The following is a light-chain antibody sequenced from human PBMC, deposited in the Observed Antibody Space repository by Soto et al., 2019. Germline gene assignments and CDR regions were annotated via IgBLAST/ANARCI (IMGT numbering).Light chain of an antibody. J-gene: IGKJ4*01. V-gene: IGKV3-15*01. CDR1: QSVRGY. Sequence: EIVLTQSPATLSLSPGERATLSCRASQSVRGYLAWYQQKPGQAPRLLMFRTSSRATGFPDRFSGSGSGTEFNLTISSLQSEDFGVYYCQQYNNWPRATFGGGTKVDIK. CDR3: QQYNNWPRAT. CDR2: RTS.